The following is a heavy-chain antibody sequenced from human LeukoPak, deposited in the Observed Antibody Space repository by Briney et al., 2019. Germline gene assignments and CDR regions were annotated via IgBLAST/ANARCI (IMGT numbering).Heavy chain of an antibody. CDR1: GSSFTSYM. J-gene: IGHJ4*02. D-gene: IGHD1-14*01. V-gene: IGHV5-10-1*01. CDR2: IGPSDSYT. CDR3: ARLDKPRSFDY. Sequence: PGASLNFSGKASGSSFTSYMSNWVRQVPEKGLEWMGRIGPSDSYTNYGPSFKGHVTISVDKSSSTAYLQWSSLKASDTAMYYCARLDKPRSFDYWGQGTLVTVSS.